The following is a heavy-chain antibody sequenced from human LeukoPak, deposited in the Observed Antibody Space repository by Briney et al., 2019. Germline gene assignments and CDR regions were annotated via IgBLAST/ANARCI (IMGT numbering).Heavy chain of an antibody. V-gene: IGHV1-18*01. CDR3: VTTGDYDILTGYYGGQLDY. Sequence: ASVKVSCKASGYTFTSYGISWVRQAPGQGLEWMGWISAYNGNTNYAQKLQGRVTMTTDTSTSTAYMELRSLRSDDTAVYYCVTTGDYDILTGYYGGQLDYWGQGTLVTVSS. CDR2: ISAYNGNT. J-gene: IGHJ4*02. D-gene: IGHD3-9*01. CDR1: GYTFTSYG.